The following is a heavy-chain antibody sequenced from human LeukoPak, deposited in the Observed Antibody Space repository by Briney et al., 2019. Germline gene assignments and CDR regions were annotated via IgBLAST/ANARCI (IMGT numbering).Heavy chain of an antibody. V-gene: IGHV1-18*01. CDR2: ISAYNGTT. CDR3: ARQNGKYSSGWFTA. CDR1: GYTFTSYG. Sequence: ASVKVSCKASGYTFTSYGISWVRQAPGQGLEWMGWISAYNGTTNYAQKFQGRVTMTTDTSTSTAYMELRSLRSDDTAVYYCARQNGKYSSGWFTAWGQGTLVTVSS. J-gene: IGHJ5*02. D-gene: IGHD6-19*01.